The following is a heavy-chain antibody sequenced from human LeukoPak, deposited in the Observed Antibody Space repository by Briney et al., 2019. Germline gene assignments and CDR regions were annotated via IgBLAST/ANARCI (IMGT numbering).Heavy chain of an antibody. CDR3: ARGTSSDFDY. V-gene: IGHV4-38-2*02. D-gene: IGHD2-2*01. Sequence: SETLSLTCTVSGYSISSGYYWGWIRRPPGKGLEWIGSIYHSGSTYYNPSLKSRVTISVDTSKNQFSLKLSSVTAADTAVYYCARGTSSDFDYWGQGTLVTVSS. CDR1: GYSISSGYY. CDR2: IYHSGST. J-gene: IGHJ4*02.